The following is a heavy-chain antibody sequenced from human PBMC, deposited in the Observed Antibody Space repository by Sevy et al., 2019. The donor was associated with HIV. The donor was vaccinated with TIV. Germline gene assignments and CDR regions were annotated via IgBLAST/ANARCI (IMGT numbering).Heavy chain of an antibody. V-gene: IGHV4-38-2*02. CDR3: ARGSQPINYDENGYYDY. J-gene: IGHJ4*02. Sequence: SETLSLTCTVSGYSISSGYYWGWIRQTPGKGLEWLGTISHREKTHYNPSLKSRVTISVDTSKNQFSLRLNSVTAADTAVFYCARGSQPINYDENGYYDYWGQGTLVTVSS. CDR1: GYSISSGYY. D-gene: IGHD2-2*03. CDR2: ISHREKT.